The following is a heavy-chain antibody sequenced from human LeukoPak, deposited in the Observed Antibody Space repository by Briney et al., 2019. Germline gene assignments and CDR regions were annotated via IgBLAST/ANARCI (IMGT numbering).Heavy chain of an antibody. D-gene: IGHD1-1*01. CDR2: ISSSSSYI. CDR3: AREAGSGVHDAFDI. V-gene: IGHV3-21*04. Sequence: PGGSLRLSCAASGFTFSSYSMNWVRQAPGKGLEWVSSISSSSSYIYYADSVKGRFTISRDNAKNSLYLQMNSLRAEDTALYYCAREAGSGVHDAFDIWGQGTMVTVSS. J-gene: IGHJ3*02. CDR1: GFTFSSYS.